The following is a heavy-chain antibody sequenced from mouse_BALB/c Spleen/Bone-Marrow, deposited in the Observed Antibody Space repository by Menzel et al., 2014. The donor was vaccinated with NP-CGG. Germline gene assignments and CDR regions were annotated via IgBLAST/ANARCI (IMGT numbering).Heavy chain of an antibody. CDR2: ISSGGGNT. CDR3: VRREYDDYFYY. J-gene: IGHJ2*01. CDR1: GFTFDSYN. V-gene: IGHV5-9*03. Sequence: EVKLVESGGGLVTPGGSLKLSCAASGFTFDSYNMSWVRQTPEKRLEWVATISSGGGNTYYPDSVKGRFTISRDNAKNNLYLQMISLRSEDTALYYCVRREYDDYFYYWVQGTTLTVSS. D-gene: IGHD2-14*01.